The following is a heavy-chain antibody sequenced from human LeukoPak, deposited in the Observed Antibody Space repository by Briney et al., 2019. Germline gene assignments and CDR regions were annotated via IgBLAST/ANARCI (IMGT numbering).Heavy chain of an antibody. Sequence: GRSLRLSCAASGFTFSSYGMHWVRQAPGKGLEWVAVIWYDGSNKYYADSVKGRFTISRGNSKNTPYLQMNSLRPEDTAVYYCARDQRGRAGSTMIAGLITGFDYWGQGTRVTVSS. V-gene: IGHV3-33*01. CDR1: GFTFSSYG. J-gene: IGHJ4*02. D-gene: IGHD3-22*01. CDR2: IWYDGSNK. CDR3: ARDQRGRAGSTMIAGLITGFDY.